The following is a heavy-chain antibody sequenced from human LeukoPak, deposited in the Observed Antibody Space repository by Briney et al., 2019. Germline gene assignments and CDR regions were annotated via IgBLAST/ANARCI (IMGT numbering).Heavy chain of an antibody. CDR3: AKDPRLSCSGCYGADY. CDR1: GFTFSSYG. CDR2: ISYEGSNE. J-gene: IGHJ4*02. V-gene: IGHV3-30*18. D-gene: IGHD6-19*01. Sequence: GGSLRLSCAASGFTFSSYGMNWVRQAPGKGLEWVAVISYEGSNEYYADSVKGRFTISRDNSKNTLYLQMNSLRGDDTAVYYCAKDPRLSCSGCYGADYWGQGTLVTVSS.